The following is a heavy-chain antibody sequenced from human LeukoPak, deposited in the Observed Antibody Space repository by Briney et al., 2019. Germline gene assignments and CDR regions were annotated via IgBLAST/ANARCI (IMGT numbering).Heavy chain of an antibody. D-gene: IGHD4-17*01. V-gene: IGHV3-30*03. CDR2: ISSDGGNK. CDR1: GFTLSSYG. CDR3: ATTRYGDYRRFDY. Sequence: GGSLRLSCAASGFTLSSYGMHWVRQAPGKGLEWVAVISSDGGNKYYADSVKGQFTISRDNSKNTLYLQMNSLRAEDTAVYYCATTRYGDYRRFDYWGQGTLVTVSS. J-gene: IGHJ4*02.